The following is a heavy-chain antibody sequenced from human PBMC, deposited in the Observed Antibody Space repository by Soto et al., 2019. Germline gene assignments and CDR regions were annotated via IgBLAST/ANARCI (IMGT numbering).Heavy chain of an antibody. CDR3: ERQGSWPYYYYGLDV. CDR2: ISTYNGDT. CDR1: GYTFTTSG. J-gene: IGHJ6*02. V-gene: IGHV1-18*01. D-gene: IGHD1-26*01. Sequence: QVQLVQSGPEVRKPGASVKVSCEASGYTFTTSGISWVRQVPGQGLEWMGRISTYNGDTNSAQNFQGRVLMTADTSTGTAYMELMSLKSADTAVDYCERQGSWPYYYYGLDVWGQGTIVTVSS.